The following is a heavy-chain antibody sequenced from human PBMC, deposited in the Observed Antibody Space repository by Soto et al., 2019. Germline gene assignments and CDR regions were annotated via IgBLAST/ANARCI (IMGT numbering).Heavy chain of an antibody. CDR1: GYTFTGYY. CDR3: ASSYPYSSGWYGYFQH. Sequence: ASVKVSCKASGYTFTGYYMHWVRQAPGQGLEWMGWINPNSGGTNYAQKFQGWVTMTRDTSISTAYMELSRLRSDDTAVYYCASSYPYSSGWYGYFQHWGQGTLVNVSS. CDR2: INPNSGGT. V-gene: IGHV1-2*04. D-gene: IGHD6-19*01. J-gene: IGHJ1*01.